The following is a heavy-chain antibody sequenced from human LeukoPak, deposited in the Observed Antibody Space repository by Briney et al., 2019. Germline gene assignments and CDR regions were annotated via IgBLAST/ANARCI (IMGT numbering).Heavy chain of an antibody. J-gene: IGHJ4*02. CDR1: GGSISSGGYY. CDR3: ARGQDFDY. Sequence: SETLFLSCTVSGGSISSGGYYWSWIRQHPGKGLEWIGYIYYSGSTNYNPSLKSRVTISVDTSKNQFSLKLSSVTAADTAVYYCARGQDFDYWGQGTLVTVSS. V-gene: IGHV4-61*08. CDR2: IYYSGST.